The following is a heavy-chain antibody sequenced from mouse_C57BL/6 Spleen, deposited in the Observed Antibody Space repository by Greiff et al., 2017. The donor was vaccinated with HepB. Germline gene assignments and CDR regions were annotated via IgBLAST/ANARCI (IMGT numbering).Heavy chain of an antibody. V-gene: IGHV1-64*01. Sequence: QVQLQQPGAELVKPGASVKLSCKASGYTFTSYWMHWVKQRPGQGLEWIGMIHPNSGSTNYNEKFKSKATLTVDKSSSTVYMQLSSLTSEDSAVYYCAREGTTVEDYWGQGTTLTVSS. CDR1: GYTFTSYW. CDR3: AREGTTVEDY. CDR2: IHPNSGST. J-gene: IGHJ2*01. D-gene: IGHD1-1*01.